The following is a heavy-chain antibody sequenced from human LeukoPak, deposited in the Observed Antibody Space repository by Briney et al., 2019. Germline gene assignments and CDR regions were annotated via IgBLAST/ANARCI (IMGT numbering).Heavy chain of an antibody. CDR1: GGSFSGYY. V-gene: IGHV4-34*01. Sequence: PSETLSLTCAVYGGSFSGYYWSWIRQPPGKGLEWIGEINHSGSTNYNPSLESRVTISVDTSKNQFSLKLSSVTAADTAVYYCARGPYYDFWSGYYYYYYYMDVWGKGTTVTVSS. CDR3: ARGPYYDFWSGYYYYYYYMDV. J-gene: IGHJ6*03. CDR2: INHSGST. D-gene: IGHD3-3*01.